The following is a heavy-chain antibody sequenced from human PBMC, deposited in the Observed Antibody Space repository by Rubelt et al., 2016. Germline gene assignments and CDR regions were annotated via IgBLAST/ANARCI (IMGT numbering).Heavy chain of an antibody. V-gene: IGHV4-34*01. CDR3: ARAQLVRYVLGNKYYFDY. J-gene: IGHJ4*02. D-gene: IGHD6-13*01. CDR2: INHSGST. CDR1: Y. Sequence: YWSWIRQPPGKGLEWIGEINHSGSTNYNPSLKSRVTISVDTSKNQFSLKLSSVTAADTAVYYCARAQLVRYVLGNKYYFDYWGQGTLVTVSS.